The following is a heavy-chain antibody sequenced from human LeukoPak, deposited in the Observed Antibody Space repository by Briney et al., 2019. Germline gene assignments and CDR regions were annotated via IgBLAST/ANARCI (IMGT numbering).Heavy chain of an antibody. J-gene: IGHJ3*02. CDR2: IYYSGST. CDR1: GGSISSGGYS. V-gene: IGHV4-30-4*07. CDR3: ARAPKRITMVRGVIGAFDI. Sequence: PSETLSLTCAVSGGSISSGGYSWSWIRQPPGKGLEWIGYIYYSGSTYYNPSLKSRVTISVDTSKNQFSLKLSSVTAADTAVYYCARAPKRITMVRGVIGAFDIWGQGTMVTVSS. D-gene: IGHD3-10*01.